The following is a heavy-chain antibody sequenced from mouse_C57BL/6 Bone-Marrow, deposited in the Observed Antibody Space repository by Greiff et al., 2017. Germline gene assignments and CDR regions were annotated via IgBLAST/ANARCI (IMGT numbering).Heavy chain of an antibody. CDR1: GYTFTGYW. J-gene: IGHJ4*01. CDR2: ILPGSGST. Sequence: VQLQQSGAELMKPGASVKLSCKATGYTFTGYWIEWVKQRPGHGLEWIGEILPGSGSTNYNEKFKGKATFTAATSSNTAYMQLSSLTTEDSAIYYCARSWRVSSYGYYAMDYWGQGTSVTVSS. D-gene: IGHD1-1*01. CDR3: ARSWRVSSYGYYAMDY. V-gene: IGHV1-9*01.